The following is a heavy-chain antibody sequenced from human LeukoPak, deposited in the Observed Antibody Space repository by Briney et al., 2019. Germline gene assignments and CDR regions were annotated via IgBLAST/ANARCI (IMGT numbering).Heavy chain of an antibody. CDR1: GFTFSSYS. Sequence: GGSLRLSCAASGFTFSSYSMNWVRQAPGKGLEWVSSISSSSSYIYYADSVKGRFTISRDNAKNSLYLQMNSLRAEDTAVYYCARVHPYYYDSSGYYPMYYFDYWGQGTLVTVSS. D-gene: IGHD3-22*01. J-gene: IGHJ4*02. CDR3: ARVHPYYYDSSGYYPMYYFDY. CDR2: ISSSSSYI. V-gene: IGHV3-21*01.